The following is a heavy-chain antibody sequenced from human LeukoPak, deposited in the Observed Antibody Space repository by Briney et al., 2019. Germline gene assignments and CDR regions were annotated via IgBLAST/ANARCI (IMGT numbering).Heavy chain of an antibody. Sequence: PGGSLRLSCAASGFSFSSYGMHWVRQAPGKGLEWVANIKQDGSEKYYVDSVKGRFTISRDNAKNSLYLQMDSLRAEDTAVYYCATVATSLAFDIWGQGTMVTVSS. CDR3: ATVATSLAFDI. D-gene: IGHD5-12*01. J-gene: IGHJ3*02. CDR1: GFSFSSYG. CDR2: IKQDGSEK. V-gene: IGHV3-7*01.